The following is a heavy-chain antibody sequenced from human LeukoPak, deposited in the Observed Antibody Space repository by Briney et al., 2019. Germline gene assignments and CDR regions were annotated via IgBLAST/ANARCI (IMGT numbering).Heavy chain of an antibody. CDR1: GYTFTGYY. Sequence: ASVTVSCKASGYTFTGYYMHWVRQAPGQGLEWMGWINPNSGGTNYAQKFQGRVTMTRDMSISTAYMELSRLRSDATAVYYCAREPVGIYYRSGSSAFDIWGQGTMVTVSS. D-gene: IGHD3-10*01. J-gene: IGHJ3*02. CDR3: AREPVGIYYRSGSSAFDI. V-gene: IGHV1-2*02. CDR2: INPNSGGT.